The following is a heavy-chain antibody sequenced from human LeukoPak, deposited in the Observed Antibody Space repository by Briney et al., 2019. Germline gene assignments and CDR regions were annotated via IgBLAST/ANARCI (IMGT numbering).Heavy chain of an antibody. CDR1: GYTFSDYG. CDR3: AKGRGKDGQNLFDY. J-gene: IGHJ4*02. V-gene: IGHV3-48*01. D-gene: IGHD5-24*01. CDR2: ISSTSSSI. Sequence: GGSLRLSCAASGYTFSDYGMNWVRQAPGKGLEWVSHISSTSSSIYYIDSVKGRFTISRDNSKNTLFLQIDNLRVDDTAVYYCAKGRGKDGQNLFDYWGQGTLITVSS.